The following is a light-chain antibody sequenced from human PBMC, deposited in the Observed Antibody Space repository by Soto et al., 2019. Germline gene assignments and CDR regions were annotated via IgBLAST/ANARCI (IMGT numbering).Light chain of an antibody. V-gene: IGKV3-15*01. Sequence: ETVMTHSPATLSVSPLGIATLSFRASQSISDTLAWYQQKPGQAPRLLIHGASTRATGFPARFSGSGSGTDFTLTISSLQSEDFAVYYCQKYNNWPWKFGQGTKVDIK. CDR3: QKYNNWPWK. CDR1: QSISDT. J-gene: IGKJ1*01. CDR2: GAS.